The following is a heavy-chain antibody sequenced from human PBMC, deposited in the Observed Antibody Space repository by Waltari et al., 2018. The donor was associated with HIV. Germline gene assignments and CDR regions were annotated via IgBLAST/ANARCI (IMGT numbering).Heavy chain of an antibody. Sequence: EVQLVPSGRGWVQPGGSLTLTCETSGLSVSSYWFRWVRQAPGKGLEGVCNRVEARAVRQYGDSVRGRFIMSRDNAKTSLFLQMNSLSVEDTAVYYCATTHGSGDFENDFDYWGQGTL. D-gene: IGHD3-10*01. CDR3: ATTHGSGDFENDFDY. V-gene: IGHV3-7*01. J-gene: IGHJ4*02. CDR2: RVEARAVR. CDR1: GLSVSSYW.